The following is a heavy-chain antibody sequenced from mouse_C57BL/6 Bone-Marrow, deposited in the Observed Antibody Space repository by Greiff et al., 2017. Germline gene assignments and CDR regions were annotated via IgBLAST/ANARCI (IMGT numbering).Heavy chain of an antibody. CDR1: GFNIKDDY. CDR3: TTTARAD. CDR2: IDPENGDT. D-gene: IGHD3-3*01. J-gene: IGHJ3*01. Sequence: VQLKESGAELVRPGASVKLSCTASGFNIKDDYMHWVKQRPEQGLEWIGWIDPENGDTEYASKFQGKATITADTSSNTAYLQLSSLASEDTAVYYCTTTARADWGQGTLVTVSA. V-gene: IGHV14-4*01.